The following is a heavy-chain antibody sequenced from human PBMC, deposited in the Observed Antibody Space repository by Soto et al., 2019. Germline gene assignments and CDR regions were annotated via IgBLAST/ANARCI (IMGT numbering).Heavy chain of an antibody. J-gene: IGHJ6*02. CDR1: GYSVSSSDYY. CDR2: MLYSGLT. Sequence: SETLSLTCSVSGYSVSSSDYYWAWIRQPPGKGLEWIGSMLYSGLTYYNPSLKSRVTLSVDTSKNQFSVRLNSVTASDTAVYYCAPLSVSLSGPYGIHVWGQGTTVTGLL. D-gene: IGHD2-15*01. CDR3: APLSVSLSGPYGIHV. V-gene: IGHV4-39*01.